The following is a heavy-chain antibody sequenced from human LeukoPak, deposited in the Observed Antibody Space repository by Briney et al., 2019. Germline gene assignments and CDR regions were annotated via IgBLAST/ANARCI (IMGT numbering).Heavy chain of an antibody. CDR2: INPTGGST. J-gene: IGHJ4*02. CDR3: ARAGSKCSDFDY. D-gene: IGHD4/OR15-4a*01. V-gene: IGHV1-46*01. Sequence: ASVKVSCKASGYTFTIYYMHCVRQTPGQGLEWMGIINPTGGSTSYAQKFQVRVPMTRDTSTSTAYMELSSLRSDHTAGYYGARAGSKCSDFDYWGQGTLVTVSS. CDR1: GYTFTIYY.